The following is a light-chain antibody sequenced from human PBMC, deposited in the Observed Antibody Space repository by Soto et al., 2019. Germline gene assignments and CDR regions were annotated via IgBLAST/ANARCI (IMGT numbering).Light chain of an antibody. J-gene: IGKJ2*01. CDR2: KAS. CDR1: QSIRSW. Sequence: DIPMTQSPSTLSASVGDRVTITCRASQSIRSWLAWHQQKPGKAPKFLIYKASSLESGVPSRFSGSGSGTEFDFIISSLRPGDFATFDCQQYKTFSPYPFGQGTKLEIK. CDR3: QQYKTFSPYP. V-gene: IGKV1-5*03.